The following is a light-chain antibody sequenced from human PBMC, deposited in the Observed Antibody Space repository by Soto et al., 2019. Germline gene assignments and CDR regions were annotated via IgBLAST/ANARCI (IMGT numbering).Light chain of an antibody. CDR3: QQYGSSPSIT. V-gene: IGKV3-20*01. CDR1: QSVSSSY. CDR2: GAS. J-gene: IGKJ5*01. Sequence: EIVLTQSPGTLSSSPGERATISCRASQSVSSSYLAWYQQKPGQAPRLLIYGASSSSTGIPDRFSGSGSGTDFTLTTSRLEPQDFAVYYCQQYGSSPSITFGQGTQLEIK.